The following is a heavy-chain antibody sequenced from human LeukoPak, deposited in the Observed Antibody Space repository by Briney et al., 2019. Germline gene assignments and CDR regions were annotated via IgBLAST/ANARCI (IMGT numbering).Heavy chain of an antibody. CDR3: ARHDSSVDYADY. Sequence: SETLSLTCSVSGGSISSSSYHWDWIRQPPGQGLEWIEGIYSSGSTSYNPSLKSRVTMSVDTSKNQFSLKLSSVTAADTAMYYCARHDSSVDYADYWGQGTLVTVSS. CDR1: GGSISSSSYH. V-gene: IGHV4-39*01. J-gene: IGHJ4*02. CDR2: IYSSGST. D-gene: IGHD3-22*01.